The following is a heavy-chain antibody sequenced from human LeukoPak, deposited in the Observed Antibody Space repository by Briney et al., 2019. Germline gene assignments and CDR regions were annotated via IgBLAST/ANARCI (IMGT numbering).Heavy chain of an antibody. V-gene: IGHV3-30*18. D-gene: IGHD3-10*01. CDR1: GFTFSSYG. CDR3: AKSKRSWGSGSYFDY. CDR2: ISYDGSNK. Sequence: QPGRSLRLSCAASGFTFSSYGMHWVRQAPGKGLEWVAVISYDGSNKYYADSVKGRFTISRDNSKNTLYLQMNSLRAEDTAVYYCAKSKRSWGSGSYFDYWGQGTLVTVSS. J-gene: IGHJ4*02.